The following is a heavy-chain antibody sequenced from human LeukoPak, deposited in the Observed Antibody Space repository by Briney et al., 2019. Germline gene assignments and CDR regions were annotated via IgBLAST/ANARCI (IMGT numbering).Heavy chain of an antibody. CDR2: IRYDGSNK. D-gene: IGHD3-22*01. V-gene: IGHV3-30*02. CDR1: GFTFSSYG. CDR3: ATQKYYYDSSGLYY. Sequence: GGSLRLSCAASGFTFSSYGMHWVRQAPGKGLEWVAFIRYDGSNKYYADSVKGRFTISRDNSKNTLYLQMNSLRAEDTAVYYCATQKYYYDSSGLYYWGQGTLVTVSS. J-gene: IGHJ4*02.